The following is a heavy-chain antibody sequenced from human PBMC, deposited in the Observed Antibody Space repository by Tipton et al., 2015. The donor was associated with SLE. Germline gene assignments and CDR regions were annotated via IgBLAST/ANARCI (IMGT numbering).Heavy chain of an antibody. J-gene: IGHJ6*03. V-gene: IGHV3-7*01. CDR2: IKGDGTEK. CDR3: ARGVAGYFYYCYLDV. Sequence: SLRLSCAASGFTFNNYWMTWVRQAPGKGLEWVANIKGDGTEKYYVDSVKGRFTISRDNAKHSLYLQMNSLRAEDTAVYYCARGVAGYFYYCYLDVWGKGTTVTIPS. CDR1: GFTFNNYW.